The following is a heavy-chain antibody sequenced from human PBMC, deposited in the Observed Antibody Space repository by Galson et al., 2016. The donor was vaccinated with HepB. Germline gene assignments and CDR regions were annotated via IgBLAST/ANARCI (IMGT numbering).Heavy chain of an antibody. CDR2: IIPVIGTP. CDR3: ARGGHTDLSGAY. V-gene: IGHV1-69*13. J-gene: IGHJ4*02. D-gene: IGHD2/OR15-2a*01. Sequence: SVKVSCKASGGTFTNSALSWVRQAPGQGLDWMGWIIPVIGTPHYAQKFQGRVTITADASTNTAYMELSSLRSDDTAIYYCARGGHTDLSGAYWGQGTLVTVSS. CDR1: GGTFTNSA.